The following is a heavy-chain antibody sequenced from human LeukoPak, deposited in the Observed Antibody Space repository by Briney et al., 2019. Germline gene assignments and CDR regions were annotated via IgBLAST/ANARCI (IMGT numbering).Heavy chain of an antibody. J-gene: IGHJ6*02. CDR1: GFTFTSSA. CDR2: IVVGSGNT. D-gene: IGHD6-13*01. V-gene: IGHV1-58*02. Sequence: GASVKVSCKASGFTFTSSAMQWVRQARGQRLEWIGWIVVGSGNTNYAQKFQERVTITRDMSTSTAYMELSSLRSEDTAVYYCAAEVPIAAAGTSMYYYGMDVWGQRTTVTVSS. CDR3: AAEVPIAAAGTSMYYYGMDV.